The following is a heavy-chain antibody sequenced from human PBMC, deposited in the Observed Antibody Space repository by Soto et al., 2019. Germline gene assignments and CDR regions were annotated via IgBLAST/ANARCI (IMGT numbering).Heavy chain of an antibody. Sequence: SETLSLTCTVSGGSVSSSSYSWGWIRQSPGKGLEWIGTIYSSENTYYNPSLLGRVTISVDTSKNEFSLRLGSVTAADTAVYYCARRIVGANIDYWGQGTLVTVSS. CDR3: ARRIVGANIDY. J-gene: IGHJ4*02. V-gene: IGHV4-39*01. CDR1: GGSVSSSSYS. D-gene: IGHD1-26*01. CDR2: IYSSENT.